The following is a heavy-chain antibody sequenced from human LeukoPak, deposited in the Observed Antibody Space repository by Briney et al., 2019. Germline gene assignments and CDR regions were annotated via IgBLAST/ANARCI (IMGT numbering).Heavy chain of an antibody. Sequence: GGSLRLSCAASGFTFSSYGMHWVRQAPGKGLEWVSVIYSGGSTYYADSVKGRFTISRHNSKNTLYLQMNSLRAEDTAVYYCARFGRIAARPADAFDIWGQGTMVTVSS. CDR1: GFTFSSYG. CDR3: ARFGRIAARPADAFDI. J-gene: IGHJ3*02. V-gene: IGHV3-53*04. D-gene: IGHD6-6*01. CDR2: IYSGGST.